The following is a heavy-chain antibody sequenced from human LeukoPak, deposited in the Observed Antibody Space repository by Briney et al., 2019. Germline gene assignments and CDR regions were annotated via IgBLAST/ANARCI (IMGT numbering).Heavy chain of an antibody. Sequence: ASVKVSCKASGYTFTGYYMHWVRQAPGQGLEWMGWINPNSGGTNYAQKFQGRVTMTRDTSISTAYMELSRLRSDDTAVYYCARDQIPKDYDILTGYYPPPTHYYYYYMDVWGKGTTVTVSS. D-gene: IGHD3-9*01. J-gene: IGHJ6*03. CDR1: GYTFTGYY. V-gene: IGHV1-2*02. CDR3: ARDQIPKDYDILTGYYPPPTHYYYYYMDV. CDR2: INPNSGGT.